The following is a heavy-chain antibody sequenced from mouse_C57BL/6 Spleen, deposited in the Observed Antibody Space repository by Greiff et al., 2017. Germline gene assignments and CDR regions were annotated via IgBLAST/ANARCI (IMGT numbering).Heavy chain of an antibody. J-gene: IGHJ4*01. Sequence: EVKLMESGGGLVQPKGSLKLSCAASGFSFNTYAMNWVRQAPGKGLEWVARIRSKSNNYATYYADSVKDRFTISRDDSESMLYLQMNNLKTEDTAMYYCVSFYYSNSHYAMDYWGQGTSVTVSS. CDR2: IRSKSNNYAT. CDR1: GFSFNTYA. D-gene: IGHD2-5*01. V-gene: IGHV10-1*01. CDR3: VSFYYSNSHYAMDY.